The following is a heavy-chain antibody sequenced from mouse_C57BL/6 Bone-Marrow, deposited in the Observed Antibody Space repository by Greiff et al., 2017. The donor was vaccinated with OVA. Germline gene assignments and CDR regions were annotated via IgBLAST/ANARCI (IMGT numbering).Heavy chain of an antibody. D-gene: IGHD1-1*01. Sequence: QVQLKESGAELVRPGASVTLSCKASGYTFTDYEMHWVKQTPVHGLEWIGAIDPETGGTAYNQKFKGKATLTADKSSSTAYMELRSLTSEDSAVYYCSYYGSSCFHWYFDFWGTGTTVTVSS. CDR3: SYYGSSCFHWYFDF. J-gene: IGHJ1*03. CDR2: IDPETGGT. CDR1: GYTFTDYE. V-gene: IGHV1-15*01.